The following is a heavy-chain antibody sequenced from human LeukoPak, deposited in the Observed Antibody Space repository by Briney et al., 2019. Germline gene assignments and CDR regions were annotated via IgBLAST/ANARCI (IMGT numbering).Heavy chain of an antibody. Sequence: GRSLRLSCAASGFTFSNYAMHWVRQAPGKGLEWVALISSDGSNQYYADSVKGRFTISRDSSKNTLYLQMNSLRAEDTAVYYCARDNANPHYWGQGTLVTVSS. J-gene: IGHJ4*02. CDR3: ARDNANPHY. CDR2: ISSDGSNQ. D-gene: IGHD4/OR15-4a*01. V-gene: IGHV3-30-3*01. CDR1: GFTFSNYA.